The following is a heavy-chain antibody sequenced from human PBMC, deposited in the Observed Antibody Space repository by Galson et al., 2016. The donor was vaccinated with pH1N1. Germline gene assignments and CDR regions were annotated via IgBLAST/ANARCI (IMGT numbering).Heavy chain of an antibody. CDR1: GGSFAKYA. CDR2: IIPICGTA. CDR3: ARPGRTETTKEGFAWGYGMDV. J-gene: IGHJ6*02. D-gene: IGHD1-1*01. Sequence: SVKVSCKASGGSFAKYAVSWVRQAPGQGLEWMGRIIPICGTANYAQKFQGRVTITADEYTTTVYMELNSLISEDTAIYYCARPGRTETTKEGFAWGYGMDVWGQGTTVTVSS. V-gene: IGHV1-69*13.